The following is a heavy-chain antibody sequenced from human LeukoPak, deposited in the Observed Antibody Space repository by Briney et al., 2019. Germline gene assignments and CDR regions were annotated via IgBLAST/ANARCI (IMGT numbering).Heavy chain of an antibody. V-gene: IGHV4-59*08. CDR1: GGSISNYY. CDR3: ASYGDYEEDWFDP. Sequence: SETLSLTCSVSGGSISNYYWSWIRQSPGKGPEWIGYIYNSGSTNYNPSLKSRVTISVDTSKNQFSLKLSSVTAADTAVYYCASYGDYEEDWFDPWGQGTLVTVSS. CDR2: IYNSGST. J-gene: IGHJ5*02. D-gene: IGHD4-17*01.